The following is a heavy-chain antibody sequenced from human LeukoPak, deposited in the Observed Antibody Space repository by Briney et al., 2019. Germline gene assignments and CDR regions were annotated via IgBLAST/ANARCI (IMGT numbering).Heavy chain of an antibody. J-gene: IGHJ6*02. CDR1: GGTFSSYA. Sequence: SVKVSCKASGGTFSSYAISWVRQAPGQGLEWMGRIIPILGIANYAQKFQGRVTITADNSTSTAYMELSRLRSEDTAVYYCARELPSYYYGSGIYYCGMDVWGQGTTVTVSS. D-gene: IGHD3-10*01. CDR2: IIPILGIA. V-gene: IGHV1-69*04. CDR3: ARELPSYYYGSGIYYCGMDV.